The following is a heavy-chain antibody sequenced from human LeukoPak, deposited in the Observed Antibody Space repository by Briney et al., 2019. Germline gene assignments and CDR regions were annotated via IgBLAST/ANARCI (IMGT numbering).Heavy chain of an antibody. J-gene: IGHJ4*03. D-gene: IGHD3-22*01. V-gene: IGHV3-23*01. CDR2: VTVGGLTT. CDR1: LFTLSTYG. CDR3: ATMKGYFEN. Sequence: GGSLRLSCVASLFTLSTYGMSWVRQAPGKGLEWVSAVTVGGLTTYSADPAKARFTITIDKSKNTFYLQMNRQRAEDTAVYYCATMKGYFENWGDGKLVTVSS.